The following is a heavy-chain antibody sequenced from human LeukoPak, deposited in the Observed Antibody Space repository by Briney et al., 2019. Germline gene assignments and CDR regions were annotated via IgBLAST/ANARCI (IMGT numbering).Heavy chain of an antibody. V-gene: IGHV4-30-2*01. CDR3: ARDIGDYPLDY. D-gene: IGHD4-17*01. Sequence: PSETLSLTCTVSGGSISSGGYYWSWIRQPPGKGLEWIGYIYHSGSTYYNPSLKSRVTISVDRSKNQFSLKLSSVTAADTAVYYCARDIGDYPLDYWGQGTLVTVSS. CDR1: GGSISSGGYY. J-gene: IGHJ4*02. CDR2: IYHSGST.